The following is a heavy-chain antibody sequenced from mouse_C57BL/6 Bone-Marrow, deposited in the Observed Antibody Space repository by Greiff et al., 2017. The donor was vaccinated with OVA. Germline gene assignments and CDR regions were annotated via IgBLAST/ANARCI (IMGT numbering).Heavy chain of an antibody. V-gene: IGHV1-81*01. J-gene: IGHJ2*01. CDR1: GYTFTSYG. D-gene: IGHD2-5*01. Sequence: VKLVESGAELARPGASVKLSCKASGYTFTSYGISWVKQRTGKGLEWIGEIYPSSGNTYYNEKFKGKATLTADKSSSTAYMELRSLTSEDSAVYFCARSGYSNFYFDYWGQGTTLTVSS. CDR2: IYPSSGNT. CDR3: ARSGYSNFYFDY.